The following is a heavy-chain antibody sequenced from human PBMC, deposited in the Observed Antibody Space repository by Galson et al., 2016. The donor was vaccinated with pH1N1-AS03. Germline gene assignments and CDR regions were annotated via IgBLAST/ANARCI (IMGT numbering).Heavy chain of an antibody. J-gene: IGHJ4*02. CDR1: GDSVSSNTVA. Sequence: CAISGDSVSSNTVAWNWIRLSPSRGLEWLGRTYYRSKRYTDYGLSVERRLTITSDTSKNLISLQLNSLTPEDSAIYYCGRVRSLTSGWYGPIDYWGQGTRVTVSS. CDR3: GRVRSLTSGWYGPIDY. V-gene: IGHV6-1*01. D-gene: IGHD4-17*01. CDR2: TYYRSKRYT.